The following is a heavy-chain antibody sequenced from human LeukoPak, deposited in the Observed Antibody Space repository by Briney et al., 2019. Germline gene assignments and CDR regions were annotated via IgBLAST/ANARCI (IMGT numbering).Heavy chain of an antibody. D-gene: IGHD3-10*01. Sequence: PGGSLRLSCAASGFTYSSYAMSWVRQAPGKGLEWVSAISVSGGSTYYADSVKGRFTISRDNSKNTLYLQMNSLRAEDTAVYYCARDLPTLWFLDYWGQGTLVTVSS. V-gene: IGHV3-23*01. CDR2: ISVSGGST. J-gene: IGHJ4*02. CDR1: GFTYSSYA. CDR3: ARDLPTLWFLDY.